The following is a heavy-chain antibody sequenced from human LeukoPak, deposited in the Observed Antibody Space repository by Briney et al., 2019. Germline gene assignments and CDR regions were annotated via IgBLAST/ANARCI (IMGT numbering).Heavy chain of an antibody. CDR1: GYTFTSYG. V-gene: IGHV1-18*01. Sequence: ASVKVSCKASGYTFTSYGISWVRQAPGQGLEWMGWISAYNGNTNYAQKLQGRVTMTTDTSTSTAYMELRSLRSDDTAVYYCARDYGLVTPRWFDPWDQGTLVTVSS. J-gene: IGHJ5*02. CDR3: ARDYGLVTPRWFDP. CDR2: ISAYNGNT. D-gene: IGHD4-23*01.